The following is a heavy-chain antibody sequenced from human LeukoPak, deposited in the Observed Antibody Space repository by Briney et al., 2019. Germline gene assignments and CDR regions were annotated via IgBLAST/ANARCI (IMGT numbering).Heavy chain of an antibody. V-gene: IGHV3-30*18. D-gene: IGHD3-22*01. J-gene: IGHJ4*02. CDR2: TLYDGSNE. CDR3: AKDGTGGYYYLDY. CDR1: GFTFSSHG. Sequence: GGSLRLSCAASGFTFSSHGMHWVRQAPGMGLEWVALTLYDGSNEYYADSVQGRFTISRDSSRNTLYLQMNSLRAEDTAVYYCAKDGTGGYYYLDYWGQGTLVTVSS.